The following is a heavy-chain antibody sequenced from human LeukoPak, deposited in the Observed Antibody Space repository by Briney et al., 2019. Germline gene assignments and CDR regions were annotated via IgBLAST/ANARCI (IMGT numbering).Heavy chain of an antibody. Sequence: PGGSLRLSCAASGFTFSSYWMHWVRQAPGKGLVWVSRINSDGSSTSYADSVKGRFTISRDNSKNTLYLQMNSLRAEDTAVYYCAKLRKKSGYLDYWGQGTLVTVSS. CDR1: GFTFSSYW. V-gene: IGHV3-74*01. J-gene: IGHJ4*02. CDR3: AKLRKKSGYLDY. CDR2: INSDGSST. D-gene: IGHD3-22*01.